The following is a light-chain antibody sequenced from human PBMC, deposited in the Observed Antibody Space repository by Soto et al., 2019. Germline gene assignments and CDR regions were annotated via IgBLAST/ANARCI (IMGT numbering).Light chain of an antibody. CDR2: GAS. Sequence: EIVLTQSPGTLSLSPGERATLSCRASQSVSSSYLAWYQQKPGQAPRLLIYGASCRTTGIPDRFSGSGSGTDFPLTISRLEPEDFAVYYCQQYGSSRTFGQGTKVEIK. V-gene: IGKV3-20*01. CDR3: QQYGSSRT. CDR1: QSVSSSY. J-gene: IGKJ1*01.